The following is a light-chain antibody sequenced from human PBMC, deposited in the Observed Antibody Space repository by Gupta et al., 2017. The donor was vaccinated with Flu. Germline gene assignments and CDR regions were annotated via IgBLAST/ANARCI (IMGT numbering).Light chain of an antibody. CDR1: QSLLHSNGYNY. Sequence: DIVMILSPLSLPVTPAEPASISCRSSQSLLHSNGYNYLDWYLQKPGQSPQLLIYLGSNRASGVPDRFSGSGSGTDFTLKISRVEAEDVGVYYCMQALQTPLFTFGPGTKVDIK. V-gene: IGKV2-28*01. CDR2: LGS. J-gene: IGKJ3*01. CDR3: MQALQTPLFT.